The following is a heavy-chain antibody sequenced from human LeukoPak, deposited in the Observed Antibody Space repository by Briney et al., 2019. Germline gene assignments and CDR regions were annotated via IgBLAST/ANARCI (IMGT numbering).Heavy chain of an antibody. CDR1: GGSISSSSYY. J-gene: IGHJ6*03. V-gene: IGHV4-39*07. Sequence: SETLSLTCAVSGGSISSSSYYWGWIRQPPGKGLEWIGSIYYSGSTYYNPSLKSRVTISVDTSKNQFSLKLSSVTAADTAVYYCARGPSITMVRGGQWYYYMDVWGKGTTVTISS. CDR2: IYYSGST. D-gene: IGHD3-10*01. CDR3: ARGPSITMVRGGQWYYYMDV.